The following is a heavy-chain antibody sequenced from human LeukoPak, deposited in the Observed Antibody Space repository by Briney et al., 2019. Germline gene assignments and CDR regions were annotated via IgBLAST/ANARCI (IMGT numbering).Heavy chain of an antibody. Sequence: PSETLSLTCTVSGGSFSSSSYYWGWIRQPPGKGLEWIGSISYGGSTHYNPSLKSRVTISVDTSKNQFSLKLRSVTATDTAVYHCATRPGADYGGGHWFDPWGQGTLVTVSS. CDR2: ISYGGST. D-gene: IGHD4-23*01. CDR1: GGSFSSSSYY. V-gene: IGHV4-39*01. J-gene: IGHJ5*02. CDR3: ATRPGADYGGGHWFDP.